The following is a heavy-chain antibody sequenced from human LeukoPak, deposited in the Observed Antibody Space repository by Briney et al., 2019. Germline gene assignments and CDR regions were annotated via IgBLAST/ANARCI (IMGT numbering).Heavy chain of an antibody. CDR3: ARTYYYDSSGYFYRVYFQH. V-gene: IGHV4-39*01. CDR1: GGSISSSSYY. J-gene: IGHJ1*01. D-gene: IGHD3-22*01. CDR2: IYYRGST. Sequence: PSETLSLTCTVSGGSISSSSYYWGWIRQPPGKGLERLGRIYYRGSTYYIPSLNHRVSISVDTCKSQFSLELSSVTAADTAVYYCARTYYYDSSGYFYRVYFQHWGQGTLVTVSS.